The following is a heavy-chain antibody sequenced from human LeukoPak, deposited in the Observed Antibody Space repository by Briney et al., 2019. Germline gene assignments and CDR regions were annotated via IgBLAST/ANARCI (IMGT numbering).Heavy chain of an antibody. CDR2: FDPEDGET. CDR3: ATTTLTTPEYYFDY. V-gene: IGHV1-24*01. Sequence: ASVKVSCKVSGYTLTELSMHWVRQAPGKGLEWMGGFDPEDGETIYAQKFQGRVTMTEDTSTDTAYMELSSLRSEDTAVYYCATTTLTTPEYYFDYWGQGTLVTVSS. CDR1: GYTLTELS. J-gene: IGHJ4*02. D-gene: IGHD4-11*01.